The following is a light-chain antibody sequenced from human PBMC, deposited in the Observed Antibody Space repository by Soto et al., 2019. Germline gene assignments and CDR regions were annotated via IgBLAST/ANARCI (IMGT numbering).Light chain of an antibody. CDR1: SGHSSYA. J-gene: IGLJ3*02. CDR3: QTWGTGIRV. V-gene: IGLV4-69*01. CDR2: VNSDGNH. Sequence: QLVLTQSPSASASLGASVKLTCTLSSGHSSYAIAWHQQQPEKGPRYLMKVNSDGNHIKGDGIPDRFSGSSSGAERYLTISSLQSEDEADYYCQTWGTGIRVFGGGTQLTVL.